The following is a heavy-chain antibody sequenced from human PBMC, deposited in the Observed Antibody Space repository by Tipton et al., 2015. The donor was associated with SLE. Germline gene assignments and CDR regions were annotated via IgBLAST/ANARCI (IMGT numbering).Heavy chain of an antibody. Sequence: SLRLSCAASGFTFSDYYMSWIRQAPGKGLEWVSYISSSSSYTNYADSVKGRFTISRDNAKNSLYLQMNSPRAEDTAVYYCARDSSSSWYGRGGDWFDPWGQGTLVTVSS. CDR1: GFTFSDYY. CDR2: ISSSSSYT. D-gene: IGHD6-13*01. CDR3: ARDSSSSWYGRGGDWFDP. V-gene: IGHV3-11*06. J-gene: IGHJ5*02.